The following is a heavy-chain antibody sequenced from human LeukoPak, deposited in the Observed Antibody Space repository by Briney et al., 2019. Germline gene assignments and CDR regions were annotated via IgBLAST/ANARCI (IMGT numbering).Heavy chain of an antibody. D-gene: IGHD2-15*01. CDR2: IHHSGST. CDR3: ARDGGGSDC. J-gene: IGHJ4*02. Sequence: PSETLSLTCAVSGGSITSTNLWNWVRQSPGKGLEWIGQIHHSGSTNYNPSLKSRVTISVDKSNNQFSLKLRSVTAADTAVYYCARDGGGSDCWGQGTLVTVSS. CDR1: GGSITSTNL. V-gene: IGHV4-4*02.